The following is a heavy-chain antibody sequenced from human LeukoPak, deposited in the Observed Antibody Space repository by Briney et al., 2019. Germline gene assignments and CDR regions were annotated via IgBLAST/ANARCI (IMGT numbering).Heavy chain of an antibody. CDR2: IYYSGST. D-gene: IGHD3-9*01. Sequence: SETLSLTCTVSGGSISSSSSYWGWIRQPPGKGLEWIGGIYYSGSTYYNPSLKSRVTISVDTSKNQFSLKLSSVTRADAAVLYCARDRVFDWLSPFDYWGQGTLVTVSS. J-gene: IGHJ4*02. CDR3: ARDRVFDWLSPFDY. CDR1: GGSISSSSSY. V-gene: IGHV4-39*02.